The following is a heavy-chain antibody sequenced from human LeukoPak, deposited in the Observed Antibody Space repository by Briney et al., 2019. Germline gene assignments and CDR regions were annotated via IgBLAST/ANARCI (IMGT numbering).Heavy chain of an antibody. CDR1: GYTFTGYY. Sequence: ASVKVSCKASGYTFTGYYMHWVRQAPGQGLEWMGRINPNSGGTNYAQKFQGRATMTRDTSISTAYMELSRLRSDDTAVYYCARDSDTAMVTPSGYDCRWGQGTLVTVSS. V-gene: IGHV1-2*06. CDR2: INPNSGGT. D-gene: IGHD5-18*01. J-gene: IGHJ4*02. CDR3: ARDSDTAMVTPSGYDCR.